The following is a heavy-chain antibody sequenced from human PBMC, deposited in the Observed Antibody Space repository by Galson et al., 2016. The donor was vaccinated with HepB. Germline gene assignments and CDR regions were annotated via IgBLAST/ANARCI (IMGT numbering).Heavy chain of an antibody. J-gene: IGHJ6*02. CDR3: ARGDGMDV. CDR1: GFTFSNHG. V-gene: IGHV3-33*01. CDR2: IWYDGSNK. Sequence: SLRLSCAASGFTFSNHGMHWVRQAPGKGLEWVADIWYDGSNKNYADSVKGRFTISKDNSKNMLYLQMNSLRAEDTAVYYCARGDGMDVWGQGTTVTVSS.